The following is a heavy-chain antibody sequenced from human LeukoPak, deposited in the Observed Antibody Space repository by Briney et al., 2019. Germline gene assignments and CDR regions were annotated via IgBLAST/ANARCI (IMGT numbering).Heavy chain of an antibody. CDR1: GFTFRSDS. CDR2: INSDSNYI. Sequence: PGGSLRLSCAASGFTFRSDSMSWVRQAPGKGLEWVSSINSDSNYIYYADSVQGRFTISRDNAKNSLYLQMNSLRAEDTAVYYCAVAYYYGSGDAFDIWGQGTKVTVSS. D-gene: IGHD3-10*01. J-gene: IGHJ3*02. V-gene: IGHV3-21*01. CDR3: AVAYYYGSGDAFDI.